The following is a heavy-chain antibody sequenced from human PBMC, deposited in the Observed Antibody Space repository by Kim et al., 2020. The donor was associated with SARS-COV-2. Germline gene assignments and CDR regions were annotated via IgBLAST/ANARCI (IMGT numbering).Heavy chain of an antibody. CDR3: MKGGWGWIWDH. D-gene: IGHD2-21*01. Sequence: GGSLRLSCTTSGFTFTGHAMSWVRQAPGKGLEWVSSIDGSDGTTYYVDSVRGRFTISRDDSKNTLYLQISALRGDDTAVYYCMKGGWGWIWDHWGQGTL. V-gene: IGHV3-23*01. CDR2: IDGSDGTT. J-gene: IGHJ4*02. CDR1: GFTFTGHA.